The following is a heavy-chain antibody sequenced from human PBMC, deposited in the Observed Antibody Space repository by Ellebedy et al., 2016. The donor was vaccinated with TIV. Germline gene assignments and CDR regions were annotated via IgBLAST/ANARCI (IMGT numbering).Heavy chain of an antibody. J-gene: IGHJ4*02. CDR2: IDGDGGGT. CDR3: AKAFCSSTSCYPDY. CDR1: GFSFSSYW. Sequence: GESLKISCAGSGFSFSSYWIHWVRQAPGKGLVWVSRIDGDGGGTNYADSVKGRFTISRDNAKNSLYLQMNSLRAEDTALYYCAKAFCSSTSCYPDYWGQGTLVTVSS. D-gene: IGHD2-2*01. V-gene: IGHV3-74*01.